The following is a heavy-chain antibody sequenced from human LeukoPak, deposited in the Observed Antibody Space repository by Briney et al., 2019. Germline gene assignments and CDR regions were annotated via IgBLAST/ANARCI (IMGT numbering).Heavy chain of an antibody. J-gene: IGHJ6*02. CDR3: ARGGSAARTRSYYYSGMDV. Sequence: KPSETLSLTCTVSGGSISSYYWSWIRQPPGKGLEWLGYIYYSGSTNYNPSLKSRVTISVDTSKNQFSLKLSSVTAADTAVYYCARGGSAARTRSYYYSGMDVWGQGTRVTVSS. CDR1: GGSISSYY. CDR2: IYYSGST. D-gene: IGHD6-13*01. V-gene: IGHV4-59*01.